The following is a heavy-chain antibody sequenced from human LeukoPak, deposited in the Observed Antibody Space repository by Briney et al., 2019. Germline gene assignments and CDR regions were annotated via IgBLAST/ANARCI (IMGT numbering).Heavy chain of an antibody. V-gene: IGHV7-4-1*02. D-gene: IGHD4-11*01. CDR1: GYTFTSYA. CDR3: AISNFPYYYYGMDV. J-gene: IGHJ6*02. CDR2: INTNTGNP. Sequence: ASVKVSCKASGYTFTSYAMNWVRQAPGQGLEWMGWINTNTGNPTYAQGFTGRFVFSLDTSVSTAYLQISSLKAEDTAVYYCAISNFPYYYYGMDVWGQGTTVTVSS.